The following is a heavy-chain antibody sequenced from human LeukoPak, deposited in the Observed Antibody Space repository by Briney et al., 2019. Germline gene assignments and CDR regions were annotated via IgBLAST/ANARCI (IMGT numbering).Heavy chain of an antibody. V-gene: IGHV3-30-3*01. Sequence: GGSLRLSCAASGFTFSSYAMHWVRQAPGKGLEWVAVISYDGSNKYYADSVKGRFTISRDNSKYTLYLQMNSLRAEDTAVYYCARDSVTTDAFDIWGQGTMVTVSS. CDR1: GFTFSSYA. CDR3: ARDSVTTDAFDI. CDR2: ISYDGSNK. J-gene: IGHJ3*02. D-gene: IGHD4-17*01.